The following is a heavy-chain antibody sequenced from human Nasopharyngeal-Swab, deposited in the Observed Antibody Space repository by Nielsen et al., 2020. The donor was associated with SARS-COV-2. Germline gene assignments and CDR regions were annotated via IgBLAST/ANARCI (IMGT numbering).Heavy chain of an antibody. Sequence: GESLKISCAASGFTFSGYSMNWVRQAPGKGLEWVSSISSSSSYIYYADSVKGRFTISRDNAKNSLYLQMNSLRAEDTAVYYCARDPGPADYDFWSGYPGGMDVWGQGTTVTVSS. CDR1: GFTFSGYS. D-gene: IGHD3-3*01. CDR3: ARDPGPADYDFWSGYPGGMDV. CDR2: ISSSSSYI. V-gene: IGHV3-21*01. J-gene: IGHJ6*02.